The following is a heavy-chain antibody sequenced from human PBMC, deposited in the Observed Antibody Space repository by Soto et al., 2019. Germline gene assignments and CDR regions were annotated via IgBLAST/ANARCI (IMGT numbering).Heavy chain of an antibody. D-gene: IGHD4-17*01. J-gene: IGHJ6*03. Sequence: SETLSLTCTVSGGSISSIGYYWGWIRQPPGKGLEWIGSIYYSGSTYYNPSLKSRVTISVDTSKNQFSLKLSPVTAADTAVYYCARHNGGDYVYYYYYYMDVWGKGTTVT. CDR1: GGSISSIGYY. CDR3: ARHNGGDYVYYYYYYMDV. CDR2: IYYSGST. V-gene: IGHV4-39*01.